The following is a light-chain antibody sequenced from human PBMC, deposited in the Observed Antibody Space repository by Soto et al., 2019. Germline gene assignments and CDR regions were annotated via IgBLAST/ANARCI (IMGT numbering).Light chain of an antibody. V-gene: IGKV4-1*01. CDR2: WAS. J-gene: IGKJ2*01. CDR1: HNLLYRSNRKNY. CDR3: QQYTETPFT. Sequence: DIVMTQSPDSLAASLGERATISCTSSHNLLYRSNRKNYLAWYQQKPGQPTRVLLYWASTRESGVPDRFSGSGSGTDFTLTITRLQAEDAAVYYCQQYTETPFTFGQGTRLDIK.